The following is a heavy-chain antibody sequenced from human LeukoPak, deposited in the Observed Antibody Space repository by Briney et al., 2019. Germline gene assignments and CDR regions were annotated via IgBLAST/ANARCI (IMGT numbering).Heavy chain of an antibody. CDR3: ARGVSSAWYFDY. J-gene: IGHJ4*02. V-gene: IGHV3-21*01. CDR1: GFSFSSHS. Sequence: GGSLRLSCAASGFSFSSHSMNWVRQAPGKGLEWVSSISSSSSSIYYADSAKGRFTISRDNAKNSLYLQMNSLRAEDTAVYYCARGVSSAWYFDYWGQETLVTVSS. D-gene: IGHD3-22*01. CDR2: ISSSSSSI.